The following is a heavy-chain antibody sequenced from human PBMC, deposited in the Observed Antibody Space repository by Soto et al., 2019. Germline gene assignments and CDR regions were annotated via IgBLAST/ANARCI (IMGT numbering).Heavy chain of an antibody. CDR3: ARRRSTVTTAWFYHAMDV. J-gene: IGHJ6*02. V-gene: IGHV3-33*08. CDR2: IWFDGSNK. D-gene: IGHD4-17*01. Sequence: ESGGGLVKPGGSLRLSCAASGFSFSDYGMHWVRQAPGKGLEWVAVIWFDGSNKYYAESVKGRFTISRDNSKNTVDLQMDRLRADDTAVYYCARRRSTVTTAWFYHAMDVWGQGTTVTVSS. CDR1: GFSFSDYG.